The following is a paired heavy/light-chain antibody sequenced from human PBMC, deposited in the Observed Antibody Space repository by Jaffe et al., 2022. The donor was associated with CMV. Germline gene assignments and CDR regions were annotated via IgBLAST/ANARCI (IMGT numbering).Light chain of an antibody. CDR2: RNN. V-gene: IGLV1-47*01. CDR1: SSNIGSND. Sequence: QSVLTQPPSASGTPGQRVTISCSGSSSNIGSNDVYWYQQVPGAAPKLLIYRNNQWPSGVPDRFSGSKSGPSASLAISGLRSEDEADYYCAAWDDSLSGWVFGGGTKLTVL. J-gene: IGLJ3*02. CDR3: AAWDDSLSGWV.
Heavy chain of an antibody. CDR2: INWDGLST. CDR1: GFIFDDYT. V-gene: IGHV3-43*01. Sequence: EVQLVESGGVVVQPGGSLRLSCAASGFIFDDYTMHWVRQAPGKGLQWVSLINWDGLSTYYVDSVRGRFTISRDNTKNFLYLQMNSLGTEDTALYYCAKGSPMVRGGEPYHYGMDVWGQGTPVTVSS. J-gene: IGHJ6*02. D-gene: IGHD3-10*01. CDR3: AKGSPMVRGGEPYHYGMDV.